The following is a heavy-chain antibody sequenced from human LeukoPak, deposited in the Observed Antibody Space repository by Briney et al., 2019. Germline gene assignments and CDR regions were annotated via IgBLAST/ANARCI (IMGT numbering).Heavy chain of an antibody. Sequence: PSETLSLTCTVSGGSISSYYWGWIRQQPGKGLEWMGYIYYSGGNTYNPPLKRRVTISVDTSKNPFCLKLSSVTAADTAVYCWARDEYSYEITVWGRGSLVTVSS. D-gene: IGHD5-18*01. CDR1: GGSISSYY. J-gene: IGHJ2*01. CDR2: IYYSGGN. CDR3: ARDEYSYEITV. V-gene: IGHV4-59*08.